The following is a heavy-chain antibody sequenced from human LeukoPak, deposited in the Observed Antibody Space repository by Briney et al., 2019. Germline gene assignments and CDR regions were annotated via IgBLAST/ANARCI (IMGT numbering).Heavy chain of an antibody. V-gene: IGHV4-30-2*01. D-gene: IGHD3-16*01. Sequence: SETLSLTCAVSGGSISSGGYSWSWIRQPPGKGLEWIGFIYHSGSTCYNPSLKSRVTISVGRSKNQFSLKLSSVTAADTAVYYCARSALGGAFDIWGQGTMVTVSS. CDR1: GGSISSGGYS. J-gene: IGHJ3*02. CDR3: ARSALGGAFDI. CDR2: IYHSGST.